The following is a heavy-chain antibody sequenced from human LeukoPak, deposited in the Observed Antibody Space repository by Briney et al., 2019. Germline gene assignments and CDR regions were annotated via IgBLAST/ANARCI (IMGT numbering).Heavy chain of an antibody. CDR1: GLTFRDNS. Sequence: GGSLRLSCAVSGLTFRDNSMNWVRQAPGKGLEWVSAISGSGGSTYYADSVKGRFTISRDNSKNTLYLQMNSLRAEDTAVYYCVRPDCTNGVCYRPANPAYYYYGMDVWGQGTTVTVSS. V-gene: IGHV3-23*01. J-gene: IGHJ6*02. CDR2: ISGSGGST. D-gene: IGHD2-8*01. CDR3: VRPDCTNGVCYRPANPAYYYYGMDV.